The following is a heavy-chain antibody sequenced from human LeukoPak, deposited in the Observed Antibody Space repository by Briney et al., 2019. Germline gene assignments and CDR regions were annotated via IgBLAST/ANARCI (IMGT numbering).Heavy chain of an antibody. CDR1: GFTFSNYA. V-gene: IGHV3-30-3*01. J-gene: IGHJ4*02. CDR2: ISYDGSNK. D-gene: IGHD6-19*01. CDR3: ASAYSNAWSSDY. Sequence: GGSLRLSCAASGFTFSNYAMHWVRQAPGKGLEWVAFISYDGSNKYYADSVKGRFTISRDNSKNTLYLQMNSLRAEDTAVYYCASAYSNAWSSDYWGQGTLVTVSS.